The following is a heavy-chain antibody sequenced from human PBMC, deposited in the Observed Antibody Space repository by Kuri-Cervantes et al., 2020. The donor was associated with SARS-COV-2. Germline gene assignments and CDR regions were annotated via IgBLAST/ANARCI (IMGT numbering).Heavy chain of an antibody. Sequence: ASVKVSCKASGYTFTSYAMNWVRQAPGQGLEWMGWIDTNTGNPTYAQGFTGRFVFSLDTSVSTAYLQISSLKAEDTAVYYCARNMVRGVIIVWFDPWGQGTLVTVSS. CDR2: IDTNTGNP. CDR1: GYTFTSYA. CDR3: ARNMVRGVIIVWFDP. J-gene: IGHJ5*02. D-gene: IGHD3-10*01. V-gene: IGHV7-4-1*02.